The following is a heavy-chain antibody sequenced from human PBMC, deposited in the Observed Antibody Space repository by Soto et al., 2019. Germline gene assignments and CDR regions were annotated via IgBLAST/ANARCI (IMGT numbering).Heavy chain of an antibody. D-gene: IGHD1-26*01. CDR3: AIEYSGSLNFDY. CDR2: ISAYNGNT. CDR1: CYTFTSYG. Sequence: SSVKVSCKASCYTFTSYGISWVRQAPGQGLEWMGWISAYNGNTNYAQKLQGRVTMTTDTSTSTAYMELRSLRSDDTAVYYCAIEYSGSLNFDYWGQGTLVTVSS. V-gene: IGHV1-18*01. J-gene: IGHJ4*02.